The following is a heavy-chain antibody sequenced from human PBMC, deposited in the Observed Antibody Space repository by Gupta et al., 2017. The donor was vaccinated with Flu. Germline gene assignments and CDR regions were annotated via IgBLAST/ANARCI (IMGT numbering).Heavy chain of an antibody. J-gene: IGHJ6*02. D-gene: IGHD6-19*01. V-gene: IGHV3-15*01. CDR3: TTDPDSGWSPSYYYGMDA. Sequence: EVVLVESGGGLVKPGGSLRLSCAASGITFPNAWMSWVRQAAGKGLEWVGHIKSKTDGGATDYAAPVKDRFTISRDDSKNTLFLQMRSLKTEDTAVYYCTTDPDSGWSPSYYYGMDAWGQGTTVTVSS. CDR1: GITFPNAW. CDR2: IKSKTDGGAT.